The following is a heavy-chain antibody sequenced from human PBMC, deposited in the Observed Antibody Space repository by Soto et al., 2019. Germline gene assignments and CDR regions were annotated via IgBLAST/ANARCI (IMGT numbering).Heavy chain of an antibody. CDR1: GFTFSDYY. J-gene: IGHJ5*02. D-gene: IGHD3-10*01. Sequence: GGSLRLSCAASGFTFSDYYMSWIRQAPGKGLEWASYISSSGSSKYYAVSVKGRFTISSDNAKHSLYLQVNSLRAEDTAVYYCARGGYYGSGSYWFDPCGQGTLGTVSS. CDR3: ARGGYYGSGSYWFDP. V-gene: IGHV3-11*01. CDR2: ISSSGSSK.